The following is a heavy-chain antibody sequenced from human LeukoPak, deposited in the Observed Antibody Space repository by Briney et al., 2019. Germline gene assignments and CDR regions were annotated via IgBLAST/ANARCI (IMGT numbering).Heavy chain of an antibody. J-gene: IGHJ4*02. D-gene: IGHD3-10*01. CDR1: GFTFSRYG. CDR3: ARDMVDGSKSRARYFDY. Sequence: TGGSLRLSCAASGFTFSRYGMHWVRQAPGKGLKWVAVIWYDGSNKYYADSVKGRFTISRDNPKNTLYLQMNSLRAEDTAVYYCARDMVDGSKSRARYFDYWGQGTLVTVSS. V-gene: IGHV3-33*01. CDR2: IWYDGSNK.